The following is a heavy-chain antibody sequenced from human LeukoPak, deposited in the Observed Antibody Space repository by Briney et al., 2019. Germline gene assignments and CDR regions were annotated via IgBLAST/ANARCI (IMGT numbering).Heavy chain of an antibody. CDR3: ATSLTSLSRYYMDV. CDR2: INPNSGGT. Sequence: ASVKVSCKASGYTFNGYYIHWVRQAPGQGLEWMGWINPNSGGTNYAQKFQGRVTMTRGTSISTAYMELSRLRSDDTAVYYCATSLTSLSRYYMDVWGKGTTVTVSS. CDR1: GYTFNGYY. D-gene: IGHD3-9*01. V-gene: IGHV1-2*02. J-gene: IGHJ6*03.